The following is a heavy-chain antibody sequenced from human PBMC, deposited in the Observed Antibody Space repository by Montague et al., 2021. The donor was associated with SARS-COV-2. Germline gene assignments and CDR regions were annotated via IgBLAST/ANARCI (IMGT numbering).Heavy chain of an antibody. CDR3: SRTTTRMLYPENAFDI. D-gene: IGHD2-15*01. V-gene: IGHV6-1*01. CDR1: GDSVSSNTAT. CDR2: TYYRSKCYH. J-gene: IGHJ3*02. Sequence: CAISGDSVSSNTATWNWIRQFPSRGLEWLGRTYYRSKCYHDYAISLKSRITINPDTSKNQFSLQLSSVAPKVTAVFYCSRTTTRMLYPENAFDIWGQGTMVTVSS.